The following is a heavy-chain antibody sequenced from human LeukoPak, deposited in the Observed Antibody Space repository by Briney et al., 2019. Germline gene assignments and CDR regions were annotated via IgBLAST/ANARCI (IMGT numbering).Heavy chain of an antibody. Sequence: SVTVSFTSAGGTFSIYAISWVRQPPGQGLEWMGGIIPIFGRANYAQKVQGRVTITADEATSTAYMELSSLRSDDTAVYYCARDKEGYDYDSSGYYCLDYWGQGTLVTVSS. J-gene: IGHJ4*02. V-gene: IGHV1-69*01. D-gene: IGHD3-22*01. CDR1: GGTFSIYA. CDR2: IIPIFGRA. CDR3: ARDKEGYDYDSSGYYCLDY.